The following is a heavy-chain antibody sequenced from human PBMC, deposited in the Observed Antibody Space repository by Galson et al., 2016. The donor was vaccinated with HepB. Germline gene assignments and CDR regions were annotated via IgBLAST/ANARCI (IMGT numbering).Heavy chain of an antibody. CDR3: ARGRATKADY. CDR2: ISHSGST. CDR1: GGSFSGYY. D-gene: IGHD2-8*01. Sequence: ETLSLTCAVYGGSFSGYYWSWIRQPPGKGLEWIGEISHSGSTNYNPSLKSRVTMSVDTSSSLKLTSVTAADTAVYYCARGRATKADYWGQGTLVTVSS. V-gene: IGHV4-34*01. J-gene: IGHJ4*02.